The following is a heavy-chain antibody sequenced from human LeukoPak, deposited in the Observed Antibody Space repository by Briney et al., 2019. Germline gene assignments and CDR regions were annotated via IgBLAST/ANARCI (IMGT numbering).Heavy chain of an antibody. V-gene: IGHV3-21*01. Sequence: GGSLRLSCAASGFTFSSYSMNWVRQAPGKGLEWVSSISTSSSYIYYADSVKGRFTISRDNAKNSLYLQMNSLRAEDTAVYYCARAARYEVRGVIRDSSGWYEGYWGQGTLVTVSS. D-gene: IGHD3-10*01. CDR2: ISTSSSYI. CDR1: GFTFSSYS. J-gene: IGHJ4*02. CDR3: ARAARYEVRGVIRDSSGWYEGY.